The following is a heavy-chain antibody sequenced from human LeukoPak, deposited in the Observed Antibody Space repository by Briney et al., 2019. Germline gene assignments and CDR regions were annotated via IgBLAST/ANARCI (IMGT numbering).Heavy chain of an antibody. CDR2: IRQDGVKK. Sequence: GGSLRLSCAASGFTFSSYWMSWVRQAPGKGLEWVANIRQDGVKKNYVDSVKGRFTISRDNAENSLYLQMNSLRAEDTAVYYCARDYNHYMDVWGKGTTVTVSS. J-gene: IGHJ6*03. V-gene: IGHV3-7*01. CDR1: GFTFSSYW. CDR3: ARDYNHYMDV.